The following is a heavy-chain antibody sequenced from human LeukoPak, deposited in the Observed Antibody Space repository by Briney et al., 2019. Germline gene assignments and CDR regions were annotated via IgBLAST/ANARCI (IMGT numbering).Heavy chain of an antibody. D-gene: IGHD6-19*01. V-gene: IGHV1-69*01. Sequence: SVNVSCKASGGTFSSYAISWVRQAPGQGLEWMGGIIPIFGTANYAQKLQGRVTITADESTSTAYMELSSLRSEDTAVYYCATNRRASSGWYNDAFYIWGHGTMVTVSS. CDR3: ATNRRASSGWYNDAFYI. CDR2: IIPIFGTA. J-gene: IGHJ3*02. CDR1: GGTFSSYA.